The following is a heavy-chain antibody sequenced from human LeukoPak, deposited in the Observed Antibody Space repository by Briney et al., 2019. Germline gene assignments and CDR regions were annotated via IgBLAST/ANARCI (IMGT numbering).Heavy chain of an antibody. V-gene: IGHV3-7*03. Sequence: GGSLRLSWAASGFTFNDYWMTWVRQAPGKGLEWVAHIKQDGSEKYYVDSLKGRFTISRDNAKNSLFLQMNSLRAEDTAVYYCVRDCSSASLSSGCYYAMDVWGKGTTVTVSS. D-gene: IGHD2-2*01. CDR2: IKQDGSEK. CDR3: VRDCSSASLSSGCYYAMDV. CDR1: GFTFNDYW. J-gene: IGHJ6*04.